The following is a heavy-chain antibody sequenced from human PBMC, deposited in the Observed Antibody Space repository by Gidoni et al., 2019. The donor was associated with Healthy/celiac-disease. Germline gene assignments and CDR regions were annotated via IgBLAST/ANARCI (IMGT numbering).Heavy chain of an antibody. Sequence: QVQLQQWGAGLLQPSETLSPPCAVYGGSFSGYSWRWIRQPPGKGLEWIGEINHSGSTNYNPSLKSRVTISVDTSKNQFSLKLSSVTAADTAVYYCARVGRGCSGGSCYPSLPLFDYWGQGTLVTVSS. D-gene: IGHD2-15*01. CDR2: INHSGST. CDR3: ARVGRGCSGGSCYPSLPLFDY. V-gene: IGHV4-34*01. J-gene: IGHJ4*02. CDR1: GGSFSGYS.